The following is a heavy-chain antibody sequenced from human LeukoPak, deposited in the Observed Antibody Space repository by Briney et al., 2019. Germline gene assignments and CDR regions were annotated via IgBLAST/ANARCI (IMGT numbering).Heavy chain of an antibody. CDR1: GYTLTELS. D-gene: IGHD6-13*01. CDR2: FDPEDGKT. V-gene: IGHV1-24*01. Sequence: ASVKVSCKVSGYTLTELSMFWVRQAPGKGLEGMGSFDPEDGKTVYAQKFQGRGTMTEDTSTDTAYMELTSLNSEDPAVYYCATGYLVTAGLMDVWGQGTTVTVSS. J-gene: IGHJ6*02. CDR3: ATGYLVTAGLMDV.